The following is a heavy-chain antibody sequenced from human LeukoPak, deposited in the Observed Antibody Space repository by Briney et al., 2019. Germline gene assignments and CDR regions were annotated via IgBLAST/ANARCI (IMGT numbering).Heavy chain of an antibody. D-gene: IGHD3-22*01. V-gene: IGHV3-21*01. J-gene: IGHJ4*02. CDR3: ARGSPYYYDSSGYYQACDY. CDR2: ISSNSYI. Sequence: GGSLRLSCAASGFTFSSYNMNWVRQAPGKGLEWVSSISSNSYIYYADSVKGRFTISRDNAKNSLYLQMNSLRAEDTAVYYCARGSPYYYDSSGYYQACDYWSQGTLVTVSS. CDR1: GFTFSSYN.